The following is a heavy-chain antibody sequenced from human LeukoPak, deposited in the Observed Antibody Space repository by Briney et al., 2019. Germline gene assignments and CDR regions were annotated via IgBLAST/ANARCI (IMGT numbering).Heavy chain of an antibody. Sequence: SGGSLRLSCAASGFSFSNYAMNWVRQAPGKGLEWVSSIDGSSSHIYYADSVKGRFTISRDNTKRSLYLQMNSLRAEDMAVYYCARGYCGGDCYGDWGQGTLVTVSS. CDR3: ARGYCGGDCYGD. V-gene: IGHV3-21*01. CDR2: IDGSSSHI. D-gene: IGHD2-21*02. CDR1: GFSFSNYA. J-gene: IGHJ1*01.